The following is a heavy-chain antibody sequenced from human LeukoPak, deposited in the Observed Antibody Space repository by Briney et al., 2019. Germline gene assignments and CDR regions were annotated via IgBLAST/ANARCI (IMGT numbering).Heavy chain of an antibody. V-gene: IGHV4-34*01. D-gene: IGHD3-3*01. J-gene: IGHJ4*02. CDR3: ATAPRLMYFGVVIARGILDY. Sequence: PSETLSLTCAVYGGSFSGYYWSWIRQPPGKGLEWIGEINHSGSTNYNPSLKSRVTISVDTSKNQFSLRLSYVTAADTAVYYCATAPRLMYFGVVIARGILDYWGQGTLVTVSS. CDR2: INHSGST. CDR1: GGSFSGYY.